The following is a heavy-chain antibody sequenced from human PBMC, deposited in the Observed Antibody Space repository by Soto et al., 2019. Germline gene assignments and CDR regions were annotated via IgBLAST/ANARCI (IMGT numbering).Heavy chain of an antibody. Sequence: QVQLVQSGAEVKKPGSSVKVSCKASGGTFSSYAISWVRQAPGQGLEWMGGIIPIFGTANYAQKFQGRVTVNTDESTRHAYMERGSLRYEDTAVYYCGISGSISPLLQLGLRTGGLDVWGQGTTVTVSS. CDR1: GGTFSSYA. V-gene: IGHV1-69*01. D-gene: IGHD2-2*01. CDR3: GISGSISPLLQLGLRTGGLDV. CDR2: IIPIFGTA. J-gene: IGHJ6*02.